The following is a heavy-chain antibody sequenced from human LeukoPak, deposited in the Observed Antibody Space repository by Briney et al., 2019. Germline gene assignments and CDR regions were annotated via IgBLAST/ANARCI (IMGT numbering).Heavy chain of an antibody. Sequence: GGSLRLSCAASGFTFSSYAMHWVRQAPGKGLEWVAVISYDGSNKYYADSVKGRFTISRDNAKNSVYLQMNSLGVEDTAVYYCVRGGRGERPNYWGQGTLVTVSS. CDR3: VRGGRGERPNY. CDR1: GFTFSSYA. CDR2: ISYDGSNK. D-gene: IGHD1-26*01. V-gene: IGHV3-30*04. J-gene: IGHJ4*02.